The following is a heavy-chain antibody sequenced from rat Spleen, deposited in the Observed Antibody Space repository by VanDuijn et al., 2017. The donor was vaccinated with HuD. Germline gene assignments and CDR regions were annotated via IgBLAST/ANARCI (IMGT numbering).Heavy chain of an antibody. Sequence: EVQLVESGGGLVQPGRSLKLSCAASGFTFSDYYMAWVRQAPKKGLEWVASISYEGSSTYYGDSVKGRFTISRDNAKSTLYLQMNSLRSEDTAPYYCARQEGTPSWYFDFWGPGTMVTVSS. D-gene: IGHD1-11*01. J-gene: IGHJ1*01. CDR2: ISYEGSST. CDR1: GFTFSDYY. V-gene: IGHV5-22*01. CDR3: ARQEGTPSWYFDF.